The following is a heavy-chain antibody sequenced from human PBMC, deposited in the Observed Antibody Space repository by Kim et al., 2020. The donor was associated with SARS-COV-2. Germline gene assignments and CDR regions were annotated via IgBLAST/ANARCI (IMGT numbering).Heavy chain of an antibody. Sequence: GGSLRLSCAASGFTFSNYAMEWVRQAPGEGLEWVAAISYDGSNQYYADSVKGRFTISRDKSKNTVYLQMNSLRTEDTAIYYCAKGSYYYDSSGYYEDYWGQGTLVTVSS. D-gene: IGHD3-22*01. J-gene: IGHJ4*02. CDR1: GFTFSNYA. CDR3: AKGSYYYDSSGYYEDY. CDR2: ISYDGSNQ. V-gene: IGHV3-30*18.